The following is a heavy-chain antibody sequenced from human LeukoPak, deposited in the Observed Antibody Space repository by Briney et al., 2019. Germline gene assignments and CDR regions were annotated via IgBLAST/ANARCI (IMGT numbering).Heavy chain of an antibody. Sequence: KASETLSLTCTVSGYSISSGYYWGWIRQPPGKGLEWIGSIYHSGSTYYNPSLKSRVTISVETSKNQFSLKLSSVTAADTAVYYCARDGRFPPEVLPRYFDYWGQGTLVTVSS. V-gene: IGHV4-38-2*02. J-gene: IGHJ4*02. CDR3: ARDGRFPPEVLPRYFDY. D-gene: IGHD1-26*01. CDR1: GYSISSGYY. CDR2: IYHSGST.